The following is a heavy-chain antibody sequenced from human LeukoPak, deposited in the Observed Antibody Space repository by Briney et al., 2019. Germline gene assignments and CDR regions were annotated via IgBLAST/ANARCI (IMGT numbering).Heavy chain of an antibody. CDR3: ARRQTFFDY. CDR2: IYTDGST. Sequence: SETLSLTCTVSGGSISSYFWSWIRQPPGKGLEWIGYIYTDGSTIYNPSLKSRVTISLDTSKKQFSLKLTSVTAPDTAVYYCARRQTFFDYWGQGTLVTLSS. J-gene: IGHJ4*02. V-gene: IGHV4-4*09. CDR1: GGSISSYF.